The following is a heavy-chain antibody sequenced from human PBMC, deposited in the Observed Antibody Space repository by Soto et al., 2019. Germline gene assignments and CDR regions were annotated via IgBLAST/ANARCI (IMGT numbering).Heavy chain of an antibody. J-gene: IGHJ4*02. Sequence: SETLSLTCTVSGGSISSYYWSWIRQPPGKGLEWIGYIYYSGSTNYNPSLKSRVAISVDTSKNQFSLKLSSVTAADTAVYYCASRRDGYNPYFDYWGQGTLVTVSS. CDR1: GGSISSYY. V-gene: IGHV4-59*01. CDR2: IYYSGST. CDR3: ASRRDGYNPYFDY. D-gene: IGHD5-12*01.